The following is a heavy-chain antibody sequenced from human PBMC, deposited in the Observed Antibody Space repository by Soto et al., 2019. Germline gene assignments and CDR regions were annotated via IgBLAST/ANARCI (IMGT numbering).Heavy chain of an antibody. J-gene: IGHJ4*02. CDR1: GFTFSRHT. D-gene: IGHD3-16*02. CDR2: ISYDGSNK. V-gene: IGHV3-30*04. CDR3: AGDRLRLGELSLLGYFDY. Sequence: QVQLEESGGGVVQPGRSLRLSCAASGFTFSRHTMHWVRQAPGKGLEWVASISYDGSNKYYADSVKGRFTISRDNSKNTLSVQMDSLRADDTAVYYCAGDRLRLGELSLLGYFDYWGQETLVTVSS.